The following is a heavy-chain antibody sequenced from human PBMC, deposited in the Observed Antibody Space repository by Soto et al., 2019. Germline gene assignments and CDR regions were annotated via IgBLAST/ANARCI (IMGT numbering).Heavy chain of an antibody. CDR1: GYTFTSYG. CDR2: ISAYNGNT. CDR3: ARDLKLGYFDWLSREFDY. D-gene: IGHD3-9*01. V-gene: IGHV1-18*01. Sequence: QVQLVQSGAEVKKPGASVKVSCKASGYTFTSYGISWVRQAPGQGLEWMGWISAYNGNTNYAQKLQGRVTMTTDTSTSTAYMELRSLRSDDTAVYYCARDLKLGYFDWLSREFDYWGQGTLVTVSS. J-gene: IGHJ4*02.